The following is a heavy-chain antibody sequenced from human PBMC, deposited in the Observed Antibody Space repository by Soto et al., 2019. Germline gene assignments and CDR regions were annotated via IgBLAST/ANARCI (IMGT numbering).Heavy chain of an antibody. Sequence: SLRLSCAASGFTFSSYGMHWVRQAPGKGLEWVAVISYDGSNKYYADSVKGRFTISRDNSKNTLYLQMNSLRAEDTAVYYCANEGIAVAPFDYWGQGTLVTVSS. CDR1: GFTFSSYG. V-gene: IGHV3-30*18. CDR2: ISYDGSNK. CDR3: ANEGIAVAPFDY. D-gene: IGHD6-19*01. J-gene: IGHJ4*02.